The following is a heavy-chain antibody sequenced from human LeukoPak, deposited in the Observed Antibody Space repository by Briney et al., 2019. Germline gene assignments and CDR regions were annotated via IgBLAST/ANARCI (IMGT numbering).Heavy chain of an antibody. D-gene: IGHD6-19*01. CDR1: GGTFISYA. J-gene: IGHJ6*02. CDR2: IIPIFGTA. V-gene: IGHV1-69*01. CDR3: AISIAVAGTGNYYYYYGMDV. Sequence: ASVKVSCKASGGTFISYAISWVRQAPGQGLEWMGGIIPIFGTANYAQKFQGRVTITADESTSTAYMELSSLRSEDTAVYYCAISIAVAGTGNYYYYYGMDVWGQGTTVTVSS.